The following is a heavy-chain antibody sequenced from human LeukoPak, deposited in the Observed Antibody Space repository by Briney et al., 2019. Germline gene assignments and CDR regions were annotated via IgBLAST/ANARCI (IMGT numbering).Heavy chain of an antibody. Sequence: SSETLSLTCTVSGGSISSYYWSWIRQPPGKGLEWIGYIYYSGSTNYSPSLKSRVTITVDTSKNQFSLKLSSVTAADTAVYYCARGLWFDYRGQGTLVTVSS. CDR1: GGSISSYY. J-gene: IGHJ5*01. V-gene: IGHV4-59*08. CDR3: ARGLWFDY. CDR2: IYYSGST.